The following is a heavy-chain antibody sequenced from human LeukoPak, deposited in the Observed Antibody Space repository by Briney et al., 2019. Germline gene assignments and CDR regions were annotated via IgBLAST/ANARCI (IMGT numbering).Heavy chain of an antibody. V-gene: IGHV4-39*07. CDR3: ARGEIPYDAFDI. Sequence: SETLSLTCTVSGGSISSSSYYWGWIRQPPGKGLEWIGSIYYSGSTYYNPSLKSRVTISVDTSKNQFSLKLSSVTAADTAVYYCARGEIPYDAFDIWGQGTMVTVSS. J-gene: IGHJ3*02. CDR1: GGSISSSSYY. CDR2: IYYSGST.